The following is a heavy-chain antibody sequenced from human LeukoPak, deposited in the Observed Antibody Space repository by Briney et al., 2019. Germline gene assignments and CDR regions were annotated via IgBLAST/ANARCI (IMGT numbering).Heavy chain of an antibody. V-gene: IGHV3-33*06. CDR2: VWYDGSNK. CDR1: GFTFSSYG. D-gene: IGHD5-18*01. J-gene: IGHJ4*02. CDR3: AKEGSYPFDY. Sequence: GGSLRLSCAASGFTFSSYGMHWVRQAPGKGLEWVAVVWYDGSNKYYADAVKGRFTISRDNSKNTLYLQMNSLRAEDTAVYYCAKEGSYPFDYWGQGTLVTVSS.